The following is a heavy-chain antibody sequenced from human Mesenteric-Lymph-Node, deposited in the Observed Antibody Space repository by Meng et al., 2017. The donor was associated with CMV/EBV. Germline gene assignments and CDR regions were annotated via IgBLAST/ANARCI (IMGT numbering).Heavy chain of an antibody. D-gene: IGHD3-3*01. CDR2: ITSDGWST. V-gene: IGHV3-74*01. J-gene: IGHJ3*02. CDR3: ARSRADVLGFLEGLPDPSPDDAFDI. Sequence: HWVRQVPGKGLVWVSRITSDGWSTRYADFVKGRFTISRENAMNTVYLQLNSPRAEDTAIYYCARSRADVLGFLEGLPDPSPDDAFDIWGQGTLVTVSS.